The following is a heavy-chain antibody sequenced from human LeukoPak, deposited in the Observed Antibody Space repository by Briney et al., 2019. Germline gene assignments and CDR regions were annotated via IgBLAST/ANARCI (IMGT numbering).Heavy chain of an antibody. V-gene: IGHV1-69*13. Sequence: SVKVSCKASGGTFSSYAISWVRQAPGQGLEWMGGIIPIFGTANYAQKFQGRVTITADESTSTAYMELSSLRSEDTAVYYCAREAQVLCQLQQGFAYWGQGTLVTVSS. J-gene: IGHJ4*02. CDR2: IIPIFGTA. CDR1: GGTFSSYA. D-gene: IGHD2-2*01. CDR3: AREAQVLCQLQQGFAY.